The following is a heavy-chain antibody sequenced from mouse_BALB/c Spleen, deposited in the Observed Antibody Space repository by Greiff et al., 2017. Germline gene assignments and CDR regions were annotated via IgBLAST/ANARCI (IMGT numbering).Heavy chain of an antibody. CDR2: INSNGGST. J-gene: IGHJ4*01. Sequence: VQLVESGGGLVQPGGSLKLSCAASGFTFSSYGMSWVRQTPDKRLELVATINSNGGSTYYPDSVKGRFTISRDNAKNTLYLQMSSLKSEDTAMYYCARIYYDDYYAMDYWGQGTSVTVSS. D-gene: IGHD2-4*01. CDR1: GFTFSSYG. V-gene: IGHV5-6-3*01. CDR3: ARIYYDDYYAMDY.